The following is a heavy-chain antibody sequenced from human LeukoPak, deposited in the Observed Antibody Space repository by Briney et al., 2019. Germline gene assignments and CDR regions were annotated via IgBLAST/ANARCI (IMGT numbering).Heavy chain of an antibody. V-gene: IGHV1-2*02. D-gene: IGHD6-13*01. CDR3: ARDPAAAAGTMGFDY. CDR1: GYTFTDYY. CDR2: IGPNSGGT. Sequence: ASVKVSCKASGYTFTDYYMHWVRQAPGQGLEWMGWIGPNSGGTNYAQKLQGRVTMTTDTSTSTAYMELRSLRSDDTAVYYCARDPAAAAGTMGFDYWGQGTLVTVSS. J-gene: IGHJ4*02.